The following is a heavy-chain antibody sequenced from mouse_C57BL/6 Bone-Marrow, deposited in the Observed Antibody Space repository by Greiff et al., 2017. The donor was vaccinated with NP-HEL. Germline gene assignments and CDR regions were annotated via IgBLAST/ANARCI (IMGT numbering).Heavy chain of an antibody. CDR1: GYTFTSYW. V-gene: IGHV1-55*01. Sequence: VQLQQPGAELVKPGASVKMSCKASGYTFTSYWITWVKQRPGQGLEWIGDIYPGSGSTNYNEKFKSKATLTVDTSSSTAYMQLSSLTSEDSAVYYCARNDYGSSIYWYFDVWGTGTTVTVSS. J-gene: IGHJ1*03. CDR3: ARNDYGSSIYWYFDV. CDR2: IYPGSGST. D-gene: IGHD1-1*01.